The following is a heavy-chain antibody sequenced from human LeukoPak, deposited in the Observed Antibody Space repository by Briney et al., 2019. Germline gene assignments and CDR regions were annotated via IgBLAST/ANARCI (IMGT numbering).Heavy chain of an antibody. V-gene: IGHV1-69*04. Sequence: SVKVSCKASGGTLSSYAISWVRQAPGQGLEWMGRIIPILGIANYAQKFQGRVTITADKSTSTAYMELSSLRSEDTAVYYCARDGDEGYYDSSGYFDYWGQGTLVTVSS. D-gene: IGHD3-22*01. J-gene: IGHJ4*02. CDR3: ARDGDEGYYDSSGYFDY. CDR1: GGTLSSYA. CDR2: IIPILGIA.